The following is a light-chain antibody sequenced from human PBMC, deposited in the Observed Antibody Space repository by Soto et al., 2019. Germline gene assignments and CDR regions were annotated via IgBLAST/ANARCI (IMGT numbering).Light chain of an antibody. CDR1: SSDVGGSNF. V-gene: IGLV2-14*03. CDR3: VSYTSSTTHV. Sequence: QSALTQPASVSDSPGQSITISCTGTSSDVGGSNFVSWYQQHPGKPPKLIIYDVANRPSGVSNRFSGSKSGSTASLIISRLQTEDEADYYCVSYTSSTTHVXGTGTKSPS. CDR2: DVA. J-gene: IGLJ1*01.